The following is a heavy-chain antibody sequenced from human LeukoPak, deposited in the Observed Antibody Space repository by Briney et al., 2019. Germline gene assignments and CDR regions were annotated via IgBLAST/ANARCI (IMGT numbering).Heavy chain of an antibody. Sequence: GGSLRLSCAASGFMFSSNWMSWVRLAPGKGLEWVAVISYDGSNKYYADSVKGRFTISRDNSKNTLYLQMNSLRAEDTAVYYCAKEIVAAAGEGFDYWGQGTLVTVSS. CDR2: ISYDGSNK. V-gene: IGHV3-30*18. CDR1: GFMFSSNW. CDR3: AKEIVAAAGEGFDY. D-gene: IGHD6-25*01. J-gene: IGHJ4*02.